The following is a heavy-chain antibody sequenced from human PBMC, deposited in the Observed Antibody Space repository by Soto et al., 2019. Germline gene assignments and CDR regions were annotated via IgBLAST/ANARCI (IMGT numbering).Heavy chain of an antibody. Sequence: QVQLVQSGAEVKKPGASVKVSCKASGYTFTSYDINWVRQATGQGLEWMGWMNTNSGNTGYAQKFQGRVTMTRNTSISTAYMELSSLRSEDTAVYYCARGTGVPPRWVYYYYYYYIDVWGKGTTVTVSS. CDR2: MNTNSGNT. D-gene: IGHD2-8*01. CDR1: GYTFTSYD. V-gene: IGHV1-8*01. J-gene: IGHJ6*03. CDR3: ARGTGVPPRWVYYYYYYYIDV.